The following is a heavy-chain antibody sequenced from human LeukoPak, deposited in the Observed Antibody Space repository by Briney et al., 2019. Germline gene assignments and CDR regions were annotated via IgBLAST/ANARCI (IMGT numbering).Heavy chain of an antibody. V-gene: IGHV3-21*01. CDR2: ISTSSSYI. J-gene: IGHJ3*02. CDR3: ARAALRYFDRDAFDI. D-gene: IGHD3-9*01. CDR1: GFTFSSYN. Sequence: GGSLGLSCAASGFTFSSYNMKWVRQAPGKGLEWVSSISTSSSYIHYADSVKGRFTISRDNAKNSLYLQMNSLRAEDTAVYYCARAALRYFDRDAFDIWGQGTMVNVSS.